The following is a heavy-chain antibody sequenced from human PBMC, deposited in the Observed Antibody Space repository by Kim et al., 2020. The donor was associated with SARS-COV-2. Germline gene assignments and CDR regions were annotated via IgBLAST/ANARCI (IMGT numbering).Heavy chain of an antibody. Sequence: NDAQKRQGRVTMTTDTSTSTAYMELRSLRSDDTAVYYCARDYGDGGGFDPWGQGTLVTVSS. V-gene: IGHV1-18*01. D-gene: IGHD4-17*01. CDR3: ARDYGDGGGFDP. J-gene: IGHJ5*02.